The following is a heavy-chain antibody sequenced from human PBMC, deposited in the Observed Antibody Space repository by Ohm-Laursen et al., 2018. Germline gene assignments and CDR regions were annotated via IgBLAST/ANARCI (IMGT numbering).Heavy chain of an antibody. CDR1: GGTFSSYA. V-gene: IGHV1-69*06. CDR3: ARDKRASSGTNPLWY. Sequence: GASVKVSCKASGGTFSSYAISWVRQAPGQGLEWMGGIIPIFGTANYAQKFQGRVTITADKSTSTAYMELRSLRSDDTAVYYCARDKRASSGTNPLWYWGQGTLVTVSS. J-gene: IGHJ4*02. D-gene: IGHD6-19*01. CDR2: IIPIFGTA.